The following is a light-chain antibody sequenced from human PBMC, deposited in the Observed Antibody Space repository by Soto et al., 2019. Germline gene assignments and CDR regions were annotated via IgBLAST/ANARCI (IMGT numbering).Light chain of an antibody. CDR1: SSDVGAYYS. V-gene: IGLV2-14*01. Sequence: QSALTQPPSVSGSPGQSITISCTGTSSDVGAYYSVSWYQHHPGKAPKLIIYGVTNRPSGVSTRFSGSKSGNTASLTISGLQAEDEADYHCSSYTSGSSHYVFGTGTKVTVL. J-gene: IGLJ1*01. CDR3: SSYTSGSSHYV. CDR2: GVT.